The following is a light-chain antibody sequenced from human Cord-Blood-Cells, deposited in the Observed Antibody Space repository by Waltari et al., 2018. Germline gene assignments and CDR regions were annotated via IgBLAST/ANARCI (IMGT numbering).Light chain of an antibody. CDR1: SSDVGSYNL. CDR2: EGS. J-gene: IGLJ1*01. Sequence: QSALTQPASVSGSPGQSITISCPGTSSDVGSYNLVSCYQQHPGKAPKLMIYEGSKRPSGVSNRFSGSKSGNTASLTISGLQAEDEADYYCCSYAGSSTLYVFGTGTKVTVL. CDR3: CSYAGSSTLYV. V-gene: IGLV2-23*03.